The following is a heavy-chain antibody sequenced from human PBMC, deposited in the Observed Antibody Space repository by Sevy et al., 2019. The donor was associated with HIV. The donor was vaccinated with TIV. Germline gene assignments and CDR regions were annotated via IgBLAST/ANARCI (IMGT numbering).Heavy chain of an antibody. D-gene: IGHD4-17*01. CDR1: EYSFRTYW. V-gene: IGHV5-51*01. CDR3: ARHHASYGVTGYYYYSGLDV. CDR2: IYPDDSDT. Sequence: GESLKISCKGSEYSFRTYWIGWVRQMPGKGLEWMGIIYPDDSDTRYGPSFQGQVTISADKSINTAYLQWNSLRASDSAMYYCARHHASYGVTGYYYYSGLDVWGQGTTVTVSS. J-gene: IGHJ6*02.